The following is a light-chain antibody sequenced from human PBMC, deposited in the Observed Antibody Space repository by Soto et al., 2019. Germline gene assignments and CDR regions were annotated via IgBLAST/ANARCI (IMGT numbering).Light chain of an antibody. Sequence: EIVLTQSPATLSLSPGERATLSCRASQSVSSYLAWYQQKPGQAPRLLIYDASNRATGIPARFSGSGSGTAFPFTLSSLELEDFAVFYCQQLSNWPPRFSSGPGTKVDIK. V-gene: IGKV3-11*01. J-gene: IGKJ3*01. CDR3: QQLSNWPPRFS. CDR1: QSVSSY. CDR2: DAS.